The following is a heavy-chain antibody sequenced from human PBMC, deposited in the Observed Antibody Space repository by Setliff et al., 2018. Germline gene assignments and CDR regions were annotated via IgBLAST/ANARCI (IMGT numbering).Heavy chain of an antibody. CDR2: IKPDGSET. Sequence: ETLSLTCAVYGGSFSGYYWNWIRQAPGKGLEWVASIKPDGSETYYVDSVKGRFTVSRDNPKNSLYLQMSSLRAEDTAIYYCTRDRGGASTRDHWGQGTLVTVSS. D-gene: IGHD1-26*01. V-gene: IGHV3-7*03. CDR3: TRDRGGASTRDH. CDR1: GGSFSGYY. J-gene: IGHJ4*02.